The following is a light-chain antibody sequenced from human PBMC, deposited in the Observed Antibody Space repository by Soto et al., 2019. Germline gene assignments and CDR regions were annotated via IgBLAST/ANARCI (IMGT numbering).Light chain of an antibody. CDR2: EVT. Sequence: QSALTQPPSASGSPGQSVTISCTGTSNDVGAYKYVSWYQQYPGKAPKLMIYEVTKRPSGVPDRFSGSKSGNTASLTVSGLQAEDEADYYCTSYVGNDIWVFGGGTQLTVL. J-gene: IGLJ3*02. CDR3: TSYVGNDIWV. V-gene: IGLV2-8*01. CDR1: SNDVGAYKY.